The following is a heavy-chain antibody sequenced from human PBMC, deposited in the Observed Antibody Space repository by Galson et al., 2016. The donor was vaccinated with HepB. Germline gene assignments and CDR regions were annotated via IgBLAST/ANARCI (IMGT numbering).Heavy chain of an antibody. V-gene: IGHV3-23*01. J-gene: IGHJ4*02. D-gene: IGHD3-3*01. Sequence: LRLSCAASGFTFSSYAMSWVRQAPGKGLEWVSAIRGSGDTTYYADSVKGRFTISRDNSKNTLYLQMNSLRAEDTAVYYCAKDRLRFFEWLLFDYWGQGTRVTVSS. CDR2: IRGSGDTT. CDR3: AKDRLRFFEWLLFDY. CDR1: GFTFSSYA.